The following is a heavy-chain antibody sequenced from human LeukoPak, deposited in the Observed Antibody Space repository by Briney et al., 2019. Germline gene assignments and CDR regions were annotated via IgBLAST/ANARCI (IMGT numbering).Heavy chain of an antibody. D-gene: IGHD6-13*01. Sequence: ASVKVSCTASGYTFTGYYIHWVRQAPGQGLEWMGWISAYNGNTNYAQKLQGRVTMTTDTSTSTAYMELRSLRSDDTAVYYCARHLQLVPIPAHWGQGTLVTVSS. J-gene: IGHJ4*02. CDR3: ARHLQLVPIPAH. CDR1: GYTFTGYY. V-gene: IGHV1-18*04. CDR2: ISAYNGNT.